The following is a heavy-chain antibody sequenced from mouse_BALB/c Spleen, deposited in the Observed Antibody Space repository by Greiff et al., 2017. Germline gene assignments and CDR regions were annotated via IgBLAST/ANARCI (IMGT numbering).Heavy chain of an antibody. CDR3: ASEGCGNYDWFAY. Sequence: VMLVESGPGLVQPSQSLSITCTVSGFSLTSYGVHWVRQSPGKGLEWLGVIWSGGSTDYHAAFISRLSISKDNSKSQVFFKMNSLQANDTAIYYCASEGCGNYDWFAYWGQGTLVTVSA. V-gene: IGHV2-2*02. D-gene: IGHD2-1*01. CDR1: GFSLTSYG. CDR2: IWSGGST. J-gene: IGHJ3*01.